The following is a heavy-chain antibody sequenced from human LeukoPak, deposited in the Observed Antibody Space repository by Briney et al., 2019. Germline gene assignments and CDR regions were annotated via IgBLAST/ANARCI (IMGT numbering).Heavy chain of an antibody. Sequence: GGSLRLSCAASGFTFSSYGMHWVRRAPGKGLEWVAVISYDGSYKCYADSVKGRLTISRDNSKNTLYLQMNSLRAEDTAVYYCAKGQLRYFDWLSSYYNYGMDVWGQGTTVTVSS. CDR3: AKGQLRYFDWLSSYYNYGMDV. J-gene: IGHJ6*02. CDR2: ISYDGSYK. V-gene: IGHV3-30*18. D-gene: IGHD3-9*01. CDR1: GFTFSSYG.